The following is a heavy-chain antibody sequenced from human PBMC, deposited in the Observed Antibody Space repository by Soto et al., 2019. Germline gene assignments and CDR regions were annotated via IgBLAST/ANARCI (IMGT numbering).Heavy chain of an antibody. Sequence: ASVKVSCKASGGTFSSYTISWVRQAPGQGLEWMGRIIPILGIANYAQKFQGRVTITAGKSTSTAYMELSSLRSEDTAVYYCARDLDYYDSSGYYRNWFDPWGQGTLVTVSS. J-gene: IGHJ5*02. V-gene: IGHV1-69*04. CDR2: IIPILGIA. D-gene: IGHD3-22*01. CDR3: ARDLDYYDSSGYYRNWFDP. CDR1: GGTFSSYT.